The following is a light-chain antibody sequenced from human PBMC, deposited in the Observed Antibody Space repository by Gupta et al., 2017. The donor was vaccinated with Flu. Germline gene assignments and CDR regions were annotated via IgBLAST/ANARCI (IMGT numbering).Light chain of an antibody. CDR1: SRDVGSYNR. CDR3: IDLKSSNTVV. Sequence: SITISCTGTSRDVGSYNRVSWCKQQHANQPNMMMDEVTNRPSGVSNRGSASKSGNTASMPISGIQPEDDADEYCIDLKSSNTVVFGGGTKMTVL. CDR2: EVT. V-gene: IGLV2-14*01. J-gene: IGLJ3*02.